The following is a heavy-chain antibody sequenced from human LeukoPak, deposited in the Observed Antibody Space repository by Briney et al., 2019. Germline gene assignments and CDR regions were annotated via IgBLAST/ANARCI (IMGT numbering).Heavy chain of an antibody. CDR1: GFTFSSYA. J-gene: IGHJ4*02. CDR3: ARDRRIGYGDWLAQFGGGFDY. CDR2: ISYDGSNK. V-gene: IGHV3-30-3*01. Sequence: GRSLRLSCAASGFTFSSYAMHWVRQAPGKGLEWVAVISYDGSNKYYADSVKGRFTISRDNSKNTLYLQMNSLRAEDTAVYYCARDRRIGYGDWLAQFGGGFDYWGQGTLVTVSS. D-gene: IGHD4-17*01.